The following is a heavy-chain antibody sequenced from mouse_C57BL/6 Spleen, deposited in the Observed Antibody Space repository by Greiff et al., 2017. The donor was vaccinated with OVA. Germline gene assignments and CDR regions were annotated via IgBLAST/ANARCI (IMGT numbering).Heavy chain of an antibody. D-gene: IGHD1-1*01. Sequence: EVQLQQSGPELVKPGASVKIPCKASGYTFTDYNMDWVKQSHGKSLEWIGDINPNNGGTIYNQKFKGKATLTVDKSSSTAYMERRSLTSEDTAVYYCARGRYYGSSYPAWFAYWGQGTLVTVSA. CDR1: GYTFTDYN. CDR2: INPNNGGT. J-gene: IGHJ3*01. CDR3: ARGRYYGSSYPAWFAY. V-gene: IGHV1-18*01.